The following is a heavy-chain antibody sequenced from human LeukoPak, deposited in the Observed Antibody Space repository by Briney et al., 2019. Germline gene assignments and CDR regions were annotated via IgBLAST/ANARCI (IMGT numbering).Heavy chain of an antibody. Sequence: GGSLRLSCAASGFTFSSYAMSWVRQAPGKGLEWVSAISGSGGSAYYADSVKGRFTISRDNSKNTLYLQMNSLRAEDTAVYYCAKYQSRLWFGDSNWFDPWGQGTLVTVSS. D-gene: IGHD3-10*01. V-gene: IGHV3-23*01. J-gene: IGHJ5*02. CDR1: GFTFSSYA. CDR2: ISGSGGSA. CDR3: AKYQSRLWFGDSNWFDP.